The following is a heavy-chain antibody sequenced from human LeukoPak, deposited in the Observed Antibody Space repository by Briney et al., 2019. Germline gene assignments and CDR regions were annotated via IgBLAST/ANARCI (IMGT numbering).Heavy chain of an antibody. CDR2: LSGSGGNT. Sequence: PGGSLRLSCVASGFTFENYAMDWVRQAPGKGLEWVSALSGSGGNTYYADSVKGRFTISRDNSKNTLYLQMNSLRAEDTAVYYCAKVNIAVAPGQYYFDYWGQGTLVTVSS. D-gene: IGHD6-19*01. CDR1: GFTFENYA. V-gene: IGHV3-23*01. CDR3: AKVNIAVAPGQYYFDY. J-gene: IGHJ4*02.